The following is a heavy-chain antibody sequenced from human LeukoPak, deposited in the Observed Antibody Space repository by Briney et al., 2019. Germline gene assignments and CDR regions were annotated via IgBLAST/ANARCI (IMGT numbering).Heavy chain of an antibody. V-gene: IGHV3-21*06. CDR2: IFSRSESI. J-gene: IGHJ4*02. D-gene: IGHD3-22*01. Sequence: GGSLRLSCAASGFTFCAYTINWVRQAPGKGLEWVSCIFSRSESILYAESLKGRFTTSRDNANNLLYLQMDSLRAAATAVYYCARDFFHSSESPPFDYWGQGTLVTVSS. CDR3: ARDFFHSSESPPFDY. CDR1: GFTFCAYT.